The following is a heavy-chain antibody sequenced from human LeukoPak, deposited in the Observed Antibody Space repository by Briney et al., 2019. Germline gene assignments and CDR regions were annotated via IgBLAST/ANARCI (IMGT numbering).Heavy chain of an antibody. CDR1: GGSISSGGLS. J-gene: IGHJ4*02. CDR2: IFHSGNT. CDR3: ARSPRQYYDTRGYVRYFDY. D-gene: IGHD3-22*01. Sequence: ASETLSLTCAVSGGSISSGGLSWSWLRQPPGKDLEWIGYIFHSGNTYYNPSLKSRVTISVDRSKNLFSLKLTSVTAADTAIYFCARSPRQYYDTRGYVRYFDYWGQGTLFTVSS. V-gene: IGHV4-30-2*01.